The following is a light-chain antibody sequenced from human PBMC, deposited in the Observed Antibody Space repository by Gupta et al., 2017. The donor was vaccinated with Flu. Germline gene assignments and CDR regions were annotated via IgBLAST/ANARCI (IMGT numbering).Light chain of an antibody. Sequence: DIQMTQSPSSLSASVGDRVIVSCRASQNIGPYLNWYQHKAGKAPTLLIYAASSLQDGGPSRFSGSGSGTDFTLSISGLQREEFATYYCQQNYSPHLTFGDGSKV. CDR2: AAS. V-gene: IGKV1-39*01. J-gene: IGKJ4*01. CDR3: QQNYSPHLT. CDR1: QNIGPY.